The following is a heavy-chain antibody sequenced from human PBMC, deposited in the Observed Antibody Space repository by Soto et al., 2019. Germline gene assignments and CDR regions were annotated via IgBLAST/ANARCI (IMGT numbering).Heavy chain of an antibody. D-gene: IGHD3-10*01. CDR3: ARDSGYGSGSSVNHYCDY. J-gene: IGHJ4*02. CDR1: GFTFSRFE. Sequence: EVQLVESGGGLVQPGESLRLSCAASGFTFSRFEMNWVRQAPGKGLEWVAYISSRGTSILYADSVKGRFSISRDNDNDSVSLLMHNLRVDDTAVYYCARDSGYGSGSSVNHYCDYWGQGTLVSVST. CDR2: ISSRGTSI. V-gene: IGHV3-48*03.